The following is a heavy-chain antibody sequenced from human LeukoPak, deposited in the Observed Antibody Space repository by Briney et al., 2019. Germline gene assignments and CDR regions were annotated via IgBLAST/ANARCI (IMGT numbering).Heavy chain of an antibody. Sequence: GGSLRLSCAASGFTFSSYAMSWVRQAPGKGLEWVSAISGSGGSTYYADSVKGRFTTSRDNSKNTLYLQMNSLRAEDTAVYYCANGNPPDYYGMDVWGQGTTVTVSS. CDR1: GFTFSSYA. J-gene: IGHJ6*02. V-gene: IGHV3-23*01. CDR2: ISGSGGST. CDR3: ANGNPPDYYGMDV.